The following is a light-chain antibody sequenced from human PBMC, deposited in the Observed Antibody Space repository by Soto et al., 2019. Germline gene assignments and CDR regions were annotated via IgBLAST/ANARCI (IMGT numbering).Light chain of an antibody. Sequence: DIQMTQSPSTLSGSVGDRFAVTCRASQTISSWLAWYQQKPGKAPKLLIYDASSLESGVPSRFSGSGSGTEFTLTISSLQPDDFATYYCQQYNSYLTWTFGQGTKVDIK. V-gene: IGKV1-5*01. CDR2: DAS. J-gene: IGKJ1*01. CDR3: QQYNSYLTWT. CDR1: QTISSW.